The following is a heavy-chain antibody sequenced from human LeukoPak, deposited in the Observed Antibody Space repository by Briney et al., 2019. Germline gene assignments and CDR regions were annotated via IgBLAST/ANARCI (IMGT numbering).Heavy chain of an antibody. Sequence: GGSLRLSCAASGFTFSSYAMSWVRQAPGKGLEWVSLISWDGGSTYYADSVKGRFTISRDNSKNSLYLQMNSLRTEDTALYYCAKDKGYDSSGALFDYWGQGTLVTVSS. CDR1: GFTFSSYA. D-gene: IGHD3-22*01. J-gene: IGHJ4*02. V-gene: IGHV3-43*01. CDR3: AKDKGYDSSGALFDY. CDR2: ISWDGGST.